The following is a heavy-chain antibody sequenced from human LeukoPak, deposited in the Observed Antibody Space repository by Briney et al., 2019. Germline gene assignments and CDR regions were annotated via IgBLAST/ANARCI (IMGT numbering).Heavy chain of an antibody. Sequence: GASVKVSCKASGYTFTGYYMHWVRQAPGQGLEWMGWINPNSGGTNYAQKFQGRVTMTRDMSISTAYMELSRLRSDDTAVYYCAPAYCGGDCYFRSDAFDIWGQGTMVTVSS. CDR1: GYTFTGYY. J-gene: IGHJ3*02. D-gene: IGHD2-21*01. CDR3: APAYCGGDCYFRSDAFDI. V-gene: IGHV1-2*02. CDR2: INPNSGGT.